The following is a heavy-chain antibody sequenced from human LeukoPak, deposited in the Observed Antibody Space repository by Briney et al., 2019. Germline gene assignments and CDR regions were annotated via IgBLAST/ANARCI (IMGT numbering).Heavy chain of an antibody. V-gene: IGHV3-23*01. J-gene: IGHJ4*02. D-gene: IGHD6-13*01. CDR1: GLTFSNSA. CDR2: ISVGSDVI. CDR3: AKDDIAAAGGFDY. Sequence: GGSLRLSCAVSGLTFSNSAMSWVRQAPGKGLEWVSAISVGSDVIYYADSVKGRFTISRDNSKNTLYLQMNSLRAEDTAVYYCAKDDIAAAGGFDYWGQGTLVTVSS.